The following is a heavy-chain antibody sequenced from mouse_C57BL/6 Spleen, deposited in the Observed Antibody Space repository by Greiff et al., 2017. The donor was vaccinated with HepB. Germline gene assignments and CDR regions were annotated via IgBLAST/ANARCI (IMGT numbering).Heavy chain of an antibody. V-gene: IGHV14-1*01. CDR1: GFNIKDYY. CDR2: IEPEDGDT. CDR3: TTFYSNPVDY. Sequence: EVQLQQSGAELVRPGASVKLSCTASGFNIKDYYMHWVKQRPEQGLEWIGRIEPEDGDTEYAPKFQGKATMTPDTSSNTSYLQLSSLTSEDNAVYYCTTFYSNPVDYWGQGTSVTVSS. D-gene: IGHD2-5*01. J-gene: IGHJ4*01.